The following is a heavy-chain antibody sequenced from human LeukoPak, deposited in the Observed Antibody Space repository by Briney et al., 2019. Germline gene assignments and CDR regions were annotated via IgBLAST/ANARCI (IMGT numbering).Heavy chain of an antibody. J-gene: IGHJ6*03. Sequence: GGSLRLSCAASGFTFSSYEMNWVRQAPGKGLEWVSYISSSGSTIYYADSVKGRFTISRDNAKNSLYLQMNSLRAEDPAVYYCARGHYDSYYMDVWGKGTTVTVSS. V-gene: IGHV3-48*03. D-gene: IGHD3-16*01. CDR1: GFTFSSYE. CDR3: ARGHYDSYYMDV. CDR2: ISSSGSTI.